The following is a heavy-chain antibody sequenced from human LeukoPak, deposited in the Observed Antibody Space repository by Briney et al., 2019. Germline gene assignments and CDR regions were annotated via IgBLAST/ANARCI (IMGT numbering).Heavy chain of an antibody. J-gene: IGHJ6*03. CDR2: IIPIFGTA. D-gene: IGHD3-16*01. CDR1: GGTFSTYA. Sequence: PSVKVSCKASGGTFSTYAINWVRQAPGQGLEWMGGIIPIFGTADYAQKFQGRVTITTDESTSTAYMELSSLRSEDTAVYYCAGGPLRGYYYYYMDVWGIGTPVTVSS. V-gene: IGHV1-69*05. CDR3: AGGPLRGYYYYYMDV.